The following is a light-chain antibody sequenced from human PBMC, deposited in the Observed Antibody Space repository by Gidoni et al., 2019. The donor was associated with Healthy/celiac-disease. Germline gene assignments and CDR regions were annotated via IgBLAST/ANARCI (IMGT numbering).Light chain of an antibody. V-gene: IGKV3-11*01. Sequence: ELVLTQSPATLSLSPGERATLSCRASQSVSSYLAWYQQKPGQAPRLLIYDASNRATGIPARLSGSGSGTDLTLTISSLEPEDFAVYYCQQRSNWPLTFXGXTKVEIK. CDR2: DAS. J-gene: IGKJ4*01. CDR1: QSVSSY. CDR3: QQRSNWPLT.